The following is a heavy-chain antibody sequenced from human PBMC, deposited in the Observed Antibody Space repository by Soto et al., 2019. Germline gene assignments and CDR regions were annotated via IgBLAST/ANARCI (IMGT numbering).Heavy chain of an antibody. J-gene: IGHJ4*02. V-gene: IGHV4-59*08. Sequence: SETLSLTCTVSGGSIDSYYWTWIRQPPGKGLEWIGYVYYTGTTTYSPSLKSRVTISVDTSMNQISLKLSSATAADTAVYYCARRYGSAIDYWGQGTLVTVSS. CDR2: VYYTGTT. CDR1: GGSIDSYY. CDR3: ARRYGSAIDY. D-gene: IGHD1-26*01.